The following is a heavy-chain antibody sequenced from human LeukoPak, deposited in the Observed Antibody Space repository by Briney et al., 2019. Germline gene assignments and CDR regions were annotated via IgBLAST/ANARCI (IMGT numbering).Heavy chain of an antibody. Sequence: ASVKVSCKASGYTFTSYDINWVRQATGQGLEWMGWMNPNSGNTGYAQEFQGRVTMTRNPSISTAYMELSSLRSEDTAVYYCARPRVSYYYYGMDVWGQGTTVTVSS. D-gene: IGHD3-10*01. CDR3: ARPRVSYYYYGMDV. V-gene: IGHV1-8*01. CDR2: MNPNSGNT. CDR1: GYTFTSYD. J-gene: IGHJ6*02.